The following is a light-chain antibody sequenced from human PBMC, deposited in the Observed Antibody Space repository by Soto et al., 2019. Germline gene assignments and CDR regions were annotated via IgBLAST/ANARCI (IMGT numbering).Light chain of an antibody. CDR2: WAS. CDR1: QSVLYSSNNKNY. CDR3: LQHNSYPWT. Sequence: DIVMTQSPDSLAVSLGERATINCKSSQSVLYSSNNKNYLAWYQQKPGQPPKLLIYWASTRESGVPDRFSGSGSGTDFTLTISSLQAEDFATYYCLQHNSYPWTFGQGTKVDIK. V-gene: IGKV4-1*01. J-gene: IGKJ1*01.